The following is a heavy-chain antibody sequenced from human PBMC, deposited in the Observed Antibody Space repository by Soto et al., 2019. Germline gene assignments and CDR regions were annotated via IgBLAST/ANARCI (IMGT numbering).Heavy chain of an antibody. CDR2: IDPSDSYT. J-gene: IGHJ4*02. D-gene: IGHD5-12*01. V-gene: IGHV5-10-1*01. CDR3: AITPATWLQLKV. CDR1: GYSFTSYW. Sequence: PGESLKISCKGSGYSFTSYWISWVRQMPGKGLEWMGRIDPSDSYTNYSPSFQGHVTISADKSISTAYLQWSSLKASDTAMYYCAITPATWLQLKVWGQGTLVTVSS.